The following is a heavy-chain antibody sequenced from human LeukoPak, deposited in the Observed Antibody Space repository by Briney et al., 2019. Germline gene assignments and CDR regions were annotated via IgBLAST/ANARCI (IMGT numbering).Heavy chain of an antibody. D-gene: IGHD2-15*01. CDR1: GYTLTDYY. J-gene: IGHJ5*02. V-gene: IGHV1-69-2*01. CDR3: VTATREKTVAAVYLS. CDR2: ADPEDGEA. Sequence: ASVKISCKASGYTLTDYYMHWVRQAPGKGLEWMGRADPEDGEAIYAEKFQGRVTITADTSIDTVYMELSSLRSEDTAVYYYVTATREKTVAAVYLSWGQGTQVTVSS.